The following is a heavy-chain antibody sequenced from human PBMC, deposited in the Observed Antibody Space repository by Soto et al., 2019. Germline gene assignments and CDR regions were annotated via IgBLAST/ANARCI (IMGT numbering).Heavy chain of an antibody. Sequence: SETLSLTCTVSGGSVSSGSYYWSWIRQPPGKGLEWIGYIYYSGSTNHNPSLKSRVTISVDTSKNQFSLKLSSVTAADTAVYYRARETTVTTGFDYWGQGTRVTVSS. CDR3: ARETTVTTGFDY. D-gene: IGHD4-17*01. J-gene: IGHJ4*02. V-gene: IGHV4-61*01. CDR1: GGSVSSGSYY. CDR2: IYYSGST.